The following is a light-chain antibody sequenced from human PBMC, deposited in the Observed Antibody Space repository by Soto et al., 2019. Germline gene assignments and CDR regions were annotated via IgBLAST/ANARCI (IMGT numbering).Light chain of an antibody. CDR3: QQSSSAPRS. CDR1: QSISTY. V-gene: IGKV1-39*01. J-gene: IGKJ4*01. Sequence: DIQMTQSPSSLSASMGDRVTITCRASQSISTYLNWYQQKLWEAPKLLIYAASSLQSVVPLRFNGSGSGTDFTLTINSLQPEDFATYYCQQSSSAPRSFGGGTRVEIK. CDR2: AAS.